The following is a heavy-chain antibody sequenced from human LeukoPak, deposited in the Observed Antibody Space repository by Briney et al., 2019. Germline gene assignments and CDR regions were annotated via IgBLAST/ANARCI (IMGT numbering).Heavy chain of an antibody. V-gene: IGHV3-9*01. CDR3: AKGGGDYVAYYYGMDV. Sequence: PGRSLRLSCAASGFTFDDYAMHWVRQAPGKGLEWVSGISWNSGSIGYADSVKGRFTISRDNAKNSLYLQMNSLRAEDTALYYCAKGGGDYVAYYYGMDVWGQGTTVTVSS. CDR2: ISWNSGSI. CDR1: GFTFDDYA. J-gene: IGHJ6*02. D-gene: IGHD4-17*01.